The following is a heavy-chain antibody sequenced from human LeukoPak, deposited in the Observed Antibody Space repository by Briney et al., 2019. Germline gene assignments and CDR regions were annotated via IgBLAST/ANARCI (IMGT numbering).Heavy chain of an antibody. CDR2: IYSGGST. D-gene: IGHD4-17*01. J-gene: IGHJ4*02. Sequence: PRGSLRLSCAASGFTVSSNYMSWVRQAPGKGLEWVSVIYSGGSTYYADSVKGRFTISRDNSKNTLYLQMNSLRAEDTAVYYCARGGYGVHFDYWGQGTRVTVSS. CDR1: GFTVSSNY. V-gene: IGHV3-53*01. CDR3: ARGGYGVHFDY.